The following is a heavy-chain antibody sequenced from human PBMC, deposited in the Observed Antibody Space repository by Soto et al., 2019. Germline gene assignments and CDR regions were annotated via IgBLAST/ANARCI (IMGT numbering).Heavy chain of an antibody. V-gene: IGHV1-46*01. CDR2: INPSGGST. J-gene: IGHJ4*02. CDR1: GYTFTSYY. CDR3: ARNYYDSSGYYIINYYFDY. Sequence: GASVKVSCKASGYTFTSYYMHWVRQAPGQGLEWMGIINPSGGSTSYAQKFQGRVTMTRDTSTSTVYMELSSLRSEDTAVYYCARNYYDSSGYYIINYYFDYWGRGTLVTVSS. D-gene: IGHD3-22*01.